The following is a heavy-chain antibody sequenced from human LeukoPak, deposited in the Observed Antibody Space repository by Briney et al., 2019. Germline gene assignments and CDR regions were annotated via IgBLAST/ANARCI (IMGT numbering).Heavy chain of an antibody. D-gene: IGHD3-10*01. V-gene: IGHV1-24*01. J-gene: IGHJ5*02. CDR1: GYTLTELS. Sequence: KVSFKVSGYTLTELSMHWVRQAPGQGLEWMGGFDPEDGETIYAQKFQGRVTMTEDTSTDTAYMELSSLRSEDTAVYYCATRGRGFDWFDPWGQGTLVTVSS. CDR2: FDPEDGET. CDR3: ATRGRGFDWFDP.